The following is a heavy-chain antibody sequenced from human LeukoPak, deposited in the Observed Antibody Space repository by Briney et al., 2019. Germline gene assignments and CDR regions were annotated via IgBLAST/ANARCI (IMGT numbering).Heavy chain of an antibody. D-gene: IGHD3-22*01. V-gene: IGHV3-30*02. CDR2: IRYDGSNT. Sequence: GGSLRLSCAASGFTFSSYDMHWVRQAPGKGLEWVAFIRYDGSNTYYADSAKGRFTISRDNSKNTLYLQMNSLRAGDTAVYYCAKVGAMILQHYFDYWGQGTLVAVSS. J-gene: IGHJ4*02. CDR1: GFTFSSYD. CDR3: AKVGAMILQHYFDY.